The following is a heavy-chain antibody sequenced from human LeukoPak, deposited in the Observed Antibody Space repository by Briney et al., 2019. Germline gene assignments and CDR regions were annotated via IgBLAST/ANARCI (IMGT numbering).Heavy chain of an antibody. V-gene: IGHV3-23*01. CDR1: GFTFSSYA. CDR2: ISGSGGST. Sequence: GGSLRLSCAASGFTFSSYAMSWVRQAPGKGLEWVSAISGSGGSTYYADSVKGQFTISRDNSKNTLYLQMNSPRAEDTAVYYCAKDWRKYYDSSGYYTLWGQGTLVTVSS. J-gene: IGHJ4*02. CDR3: AKDWRKYYDSSGYYTL. D-gene: IGHD3-22*01.